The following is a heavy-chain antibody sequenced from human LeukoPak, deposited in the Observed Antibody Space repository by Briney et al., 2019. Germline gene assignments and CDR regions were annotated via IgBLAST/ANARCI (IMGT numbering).Heavy chain of an antibody. D-gene: IGHD1-7*01. J-gene: IGHJ2*01. CDR2: IHYSGST. Sequence: SSETRSLTCTVSGGSISSYYWSWIRQPPGKGLEWIGHIHYSGSTNYNPSLKSRVTMPVDTSKNQFSLKLSSVTAADTAVYYCARLGTELRWYFDLWGRGTLVTVSS. CDR3: ARLGTELRWYFDL. CDR1: GGSISSYY. V-gene: IGHV4-59*08.